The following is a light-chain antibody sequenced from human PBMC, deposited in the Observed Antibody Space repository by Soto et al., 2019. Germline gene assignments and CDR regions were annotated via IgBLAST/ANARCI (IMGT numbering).Light chain of an antibody. CDR2: DAS. V-gene: IGKV3-11*01. CDR1: QSVGTY. Sequence: EVVLTQSPATLSLSPGERATLSCRASQSVGTYLVWYQQKHGQPPSLLIYDASNRATDVPVRFSGSGSGTDFTLTISILAPEDVAVYYCQQRNSWPITFGQGTRLEIK. CDR3: QQRNSWPIT. J-gene: IGKJ5*01.